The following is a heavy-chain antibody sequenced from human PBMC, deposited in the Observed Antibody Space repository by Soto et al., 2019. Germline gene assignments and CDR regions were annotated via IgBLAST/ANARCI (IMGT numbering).Heavy chain of an antibody. J-gene: IGHJ6*02. D-gene: IGHD6-19*01. Sequence: QLQLQESGPGLAKPSETLSLTCTVSGGSISSSYYYWGWIRQPPGKGLEWIGSIYYSGTTYYNPSLKSRVTISVDTSKTQFSLRLSSVTAADTAVYYCARHGPRGIAVAGTTRDYHYYGMDVWGQGTTVTVSS. CDR1: GGSISSSYYY. CDR2: IYYSGTT. CDR3: ARHGPRGIAVAGTTRDYHYYGMDV. V-gene: IGHV4-39*01.